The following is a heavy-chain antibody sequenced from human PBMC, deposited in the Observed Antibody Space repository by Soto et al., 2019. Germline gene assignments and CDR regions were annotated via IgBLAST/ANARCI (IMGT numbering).Heavy chain of an antibody. CDR3: AKDHDYGDDYYLDS. D-gene: IGHD4-17*01. CDR2: LSYDGSTK. CDR1: GFTFSSYG. Sequence: PGGSLRLSCAASGFTFSSYGMHWVRPAPGKGLERVTVLSYDGSTKYYADSEKGRFAISRDNYKTTLYLQMNSLRAEGTAVYYCAKDHDYGDDYYLDSWGQGTLVNVSS. V-gene: IGHV3-30*18. J-gene: IGHJ4*02.